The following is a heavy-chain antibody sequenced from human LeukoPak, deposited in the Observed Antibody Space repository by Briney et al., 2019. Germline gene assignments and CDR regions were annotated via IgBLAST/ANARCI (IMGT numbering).Heavy chain of an antibody. V-gene: IGHV1-2*02. CDR2: INPNSGGT. D-gene: IGHD1-26*01. Sequence: ASVKVSCKASGYTFTGYYMHWVRQAPGQGLEWMGWINPNSGGTNYAQKFQGRVTMTRDTSISTAYMELGRLRSDDTAVYYWAREGVRGSYFIDYWGQGTLVTVSS. CDR3: AREGVRGSYFIDY. CDR1: GYTFTGYY. J-gene: IGHJ4*02.